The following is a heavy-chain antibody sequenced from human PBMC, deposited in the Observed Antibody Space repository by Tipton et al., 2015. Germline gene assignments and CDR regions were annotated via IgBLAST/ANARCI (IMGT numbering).Heavy chain of an antibody. CDR2: ISHSGNT. J-gene: IGHJ4*02. CDR1: AYSISSDYY. CDR3: ARDAWAGDSRGFYYIY. V-gene: IGHV4-38-2*02. Sequence: TLSLTCAVPAYSISSDYYWGWIRQPPGKGLEWIGSISHSGNTYYNPSLKSRVTISVDTSKNQFSLRLSSVTAADTAVYFCARDAWAGDSRGFYYIYWGQGTLVRVSS. D-gene: IGHD3-22*01.